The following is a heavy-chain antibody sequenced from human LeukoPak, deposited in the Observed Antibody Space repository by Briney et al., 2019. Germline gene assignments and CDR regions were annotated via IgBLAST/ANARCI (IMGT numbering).Heavy chain of an antibody. V-gene: IGHV4-39*07. CDR3: ARARIMITFGGVGWFDP. CDR2: INHSGST. D-gene: IGHD3-16*01. J-gene: IGHJ5*02. CDR1: GGSISSGGYY. Sequence: SETLSLTCTVSGGSISSGGYYWSWIRQPPGKGLEWIGEINHSGSTNYNPSLKSRVTISVDTSKNQFSLKLSSVTAADTAVYYCARARIMITFGGVGWFDPWGQGTLVTVSS.